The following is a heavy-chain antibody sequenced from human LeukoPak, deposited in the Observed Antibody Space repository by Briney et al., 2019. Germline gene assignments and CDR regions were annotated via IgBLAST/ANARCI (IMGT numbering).Heavy chain of an antibody. D-gene: IGHD3-16*01. Sequence: ASVKVSCKASGYTFTSYYMHWVRQAPGQGLEWMGLINPRGTATRYAESFQGRLTLTRDLSTSTDYMELSSLRSDDTAVYFCARDTSEGDYAWWFDPWGQGTLVTVA. CDR2: INPRGTAT. CDR1: GYTFTSYY. CDR3: ARDTSEGDYAWWFDP. J-gene: IGHJ5*02. V-gene: IGHV1-46*01.